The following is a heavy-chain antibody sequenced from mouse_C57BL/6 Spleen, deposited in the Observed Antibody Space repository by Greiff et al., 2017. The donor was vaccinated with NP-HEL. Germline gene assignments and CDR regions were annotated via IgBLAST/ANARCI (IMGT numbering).Heavy chain of an antibody. CDR1: GYTFTDYY. CDR3: ASLYYGSSYDYAMDY. Sequence: VQLQQSGPVLVKPGASVKMSCKASGYTFTDYYMNWVKQSHGKSLEWIGVINPYNGSTNYNEKFKSKATLTVDKSSSTAYMQLSSLTSEDSAVYYCASLYYGSSYDYAMDYWGQGTSVTVSS. J-gene: IGHJ4*01. V-gene: IGHV1-19*01. CDR2: INPYNGST. D-gene: IGHD1-1*01.